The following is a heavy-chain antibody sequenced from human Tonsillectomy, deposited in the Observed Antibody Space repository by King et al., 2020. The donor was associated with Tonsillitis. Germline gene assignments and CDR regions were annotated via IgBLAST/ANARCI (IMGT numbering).Heavy chain of an antibody. D-gene: IGHD3-10*01. CDR1: GGSISSYY. Sequence: QLQESGPGLVKPSETLSLTCTVSGGSISSYYWSWIRQPAGKGLEWIGRIYTSGSTNYNPSLKSRVTMSVDTSKNQFSLKLSSVTAADTAVYFCARENPVHLGGIIGHWYFDLWGRGTLVTVSS. J-gene: IGHJ2*01. CDR2: IYTSGST. V-gene: IGHV4-4*07. CDR3: ARENPVHLGGIIGHWYFDL.